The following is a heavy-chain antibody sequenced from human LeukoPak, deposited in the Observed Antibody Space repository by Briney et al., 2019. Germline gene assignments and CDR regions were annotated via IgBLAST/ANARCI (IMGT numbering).Heavy chain of an antibody. CDR3: ARGPDIYDFWSGYSDY. CDR2: SSSSSSYI. J-gene: IGHJ4*02. V-gene: IGHV3-21*01. D-gene: IGHD3-3*01. CDR1: GFTFSSYS. Sequence: GGSLRLSCAASGFTFSSYSMNWVRQAPGKGLEWVSSSSSSSSYIYYADSVKGRFTISRDNAKNSLYLQMNSQRAEDTAVYYCARGPDIYDFWSGYSDYWGQGTLVTVSS.